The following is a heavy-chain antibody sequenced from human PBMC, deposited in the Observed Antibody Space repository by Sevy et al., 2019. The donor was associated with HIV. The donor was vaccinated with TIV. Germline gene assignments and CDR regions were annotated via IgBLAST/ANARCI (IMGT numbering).Heavy chain of an antibody. CDR2: ISYDGSDK. V-gene: IGHV3-30-3*01. CDR1: GFTFSDYS. J-gene: IGHJ1*01. D-gene: IGHD1-1*01. Sequence: GGSLRLSCAASGFTFSDYSMHWVRQAPGKGLEWVVTISYDGSDKHYADSVKGRFTLSRDNSKNSLFLQMNSLRAEDTAVYYCALERLSSNVAEYFQNWGQGTLVTVSS. CDR3: ALERLSSNVAEYFQN.